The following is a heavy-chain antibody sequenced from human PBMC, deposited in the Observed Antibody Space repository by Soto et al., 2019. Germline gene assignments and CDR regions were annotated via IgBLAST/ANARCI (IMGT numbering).Heavy chain of an antibody. D-gene: IGHD2-2*01. Sequence: QVQLQESGPGLVKPSQTLSLTCTVSGGSISSGGYYWSWIRQHPGKGLEWIGYIYYSGSTYYNPSLKSRVTIAVDTSKNQFSLKLSSVTAADTAVYYCARVKVPAAKYGMDVWGQGTTVTVSS. V-gene: IGHV4-31*03. J-gene: IGHJ6*02. CDR3: ARVKVPAAKYGMDV. CDR2: IYYSGST. CDR1: GGSISSGGYY.